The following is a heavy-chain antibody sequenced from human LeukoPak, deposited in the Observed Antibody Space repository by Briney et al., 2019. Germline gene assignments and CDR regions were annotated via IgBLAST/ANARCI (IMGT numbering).Heavy chain of an antibody. J-gene: IGHJ4*02. V-gene: IGHV4-4*07. CDR1: GTSMSNSY. CDR2: MSTSGST. Sequence: SETLSLTCTVSGTSMSNSYWSWIRQPAGKGLEWIGRMSTSGSTYYNPSVKSRVTLSVDTSKNQFSLKVTSVTAADSAVYYCAREGGVRGLPDYWGQGTLVTVSS. CDR3: AREGGVRGLPDY. D-gene: IGHD3-16*01.